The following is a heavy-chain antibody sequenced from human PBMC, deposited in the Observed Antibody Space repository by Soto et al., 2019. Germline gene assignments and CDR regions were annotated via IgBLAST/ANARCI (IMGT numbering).Heavy chain of an antibody. J-gene: IGHJ6*03. CDR2: IYYSGST. Sequence: SETLSLTCTVSGGSISSYYWSWIRQPPGKGLEWIGYIYYSGSTNYNPSLKSRVTISVDTSKNQFSLKLSSVTAADTAVYYCARQASDYDILTGYSNYYYYYMDVWGKGTTVTAP. D-gene: IGHD3-9*01. V-gene: IGHV4-59*08. CDR3: ARQASDYDILTGYSNYYYYYMDV. CDR1: GGSISSYY.